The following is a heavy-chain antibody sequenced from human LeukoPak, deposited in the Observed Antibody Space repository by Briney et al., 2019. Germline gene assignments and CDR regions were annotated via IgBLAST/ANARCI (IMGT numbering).Heavy chain of an antibody. Sequence: SGTLSLTCTVSGGSISSYYWSWIRQPPGKGLEWIGYIYYSGSTNYNPSLKSRVTISVDTSKNQFSLKLSSVTAADTAVYYCARAFEYYYGSGSYPTPWFDPWGQGTLVTVSS. D-gene: IGHD3-10*01. CDR2: IYYSGST. CDR3: ARAFEYYYGSGSYPTPWFDP. V-gene: IGHV4-59*01. CDR1: GGSISSYY. J-gene: IGHJ5*02.